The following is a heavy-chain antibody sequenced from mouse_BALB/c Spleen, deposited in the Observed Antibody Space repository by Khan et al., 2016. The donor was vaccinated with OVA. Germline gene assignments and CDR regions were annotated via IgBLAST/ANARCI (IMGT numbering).Heavy chain of an antibody. Sequence: VQLQQSGAELARPGASVTLSCKASGYTFTDYYINWMRQSTGQGLEWIGEIYPGSDNTYYIEKFKGKATLTADKSSSTAYMQLSRLTSEDSAVYFCAREWAAWFPYWGQGTLVTVSA. CDR2: IYPGSDNT. CDR1: GYTFTDYY. J-gene: IGHJ3*01. CDR3: AREWAAWFPY. V-gene: IGHV1-77*01.